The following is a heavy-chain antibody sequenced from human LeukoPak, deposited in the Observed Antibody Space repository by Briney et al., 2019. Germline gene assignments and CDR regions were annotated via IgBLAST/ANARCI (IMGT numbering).Heavy chain of an antibody. J-gene: IGHJ1*01. V-gene: IGHV3-53*01. D-gene: IGHD3-22*01. CDR3: ANQRQYYYDSSGYLN. CDR1: GFTVRSNY. CDR2: IYSTGST. Sequence: GGSLRLSCAASGFTVRSNYMSWVRQTPGKGLEWVSVIYSTGSTFYADSVKGRFTISRDNSKNTLYLQMNSLRAEDTAVYYCANQRQYYYDSSGYLNWGQGTLVTVSS.